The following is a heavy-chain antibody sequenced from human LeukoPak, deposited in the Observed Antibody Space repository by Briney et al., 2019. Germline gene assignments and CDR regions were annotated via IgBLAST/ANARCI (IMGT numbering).Heavy chain of an antibody. CDR1: GFSFRDSA. V-gene: IGHV3-73*01. J-gene: IGHJ5*02. D-gene: IGHD4-11*01. Sequence: GGSLQLSCVASGFSFRDSAIHWVRQAAGKGLEWVGRIRTEPKKFATAYAASVRGRFTVSRDDSKNTAYLQMDGLKNEDTAVYYCFSSNSTPVGNWFDPWGQGTLVTVSS. CDR2: IRTEPKKFAT. CDR3: FSSNSTPVGNWFDP.